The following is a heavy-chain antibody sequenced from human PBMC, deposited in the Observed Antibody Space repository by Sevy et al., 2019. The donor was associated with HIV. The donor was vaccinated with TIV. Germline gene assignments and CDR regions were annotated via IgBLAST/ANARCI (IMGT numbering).Heavy chain of an antibody. Sequence: GGSLRLSCTASGFTFGDYCMSWVRQAPGKGLEWVAFLKSDVYGGTVDHAASVRGRFVISRDDSKPMAYLQMNDLKTADTGVYYCTRWKAAQSIFGYWGQGALVTVSS. J-gene: IGHJ4*02. CDR2: LKSDVYGGTV. V-gene: IGHV3-49*04. D-gene: IGHD6-13*01. CDR3: TRWKAAQSIFGY. CDR1: GFTFGDYC.